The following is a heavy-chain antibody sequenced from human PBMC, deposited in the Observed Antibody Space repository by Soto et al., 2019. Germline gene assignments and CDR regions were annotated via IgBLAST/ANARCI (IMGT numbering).Heavy chain of an antibody. CDR1: GFNFSGSA. CDR2: IRSRANNYAT. V-gene: IGHV3-73*02. Sequence: EVPLVESGGGLVQPGGSLKLSCAASGFNFSGSAIHWVRQASGKGLEWVGRIRSRANNYATSSAASVKGRFKFSRDDSKNTAYLQMSTLKTEDTAVYYCNRGQGAPIGDYYDHGMDVWGQGTTVTVSS. D-gene: IGHD2-2*02. CDR3: NRGQGAPIGDYYDHGMDV. J-gene: IGHJ6*02.